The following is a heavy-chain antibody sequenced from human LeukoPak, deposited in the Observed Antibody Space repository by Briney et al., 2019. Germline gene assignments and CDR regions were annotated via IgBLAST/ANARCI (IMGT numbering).Heavy chain of an antibody. CDR3: ASSRDLYLDAFTSYWYFDV. V-gene: IGHV4-34*01. J-gene: IGHJ2*01. CDR1: GASFRAYY. Sequence: SETLSLTCAVYGASFRAYYWSWIRKAPGKGLEWIGEINDSGHGRYNASLKSRVTMSVDTSKNQLSPKLKSVTAADTAVYYCASSRDLYLDAFTSYWYFDVWGRGSLVTVSS. CDR2: INDSGHG. D-gene: IGHD3-16*01.